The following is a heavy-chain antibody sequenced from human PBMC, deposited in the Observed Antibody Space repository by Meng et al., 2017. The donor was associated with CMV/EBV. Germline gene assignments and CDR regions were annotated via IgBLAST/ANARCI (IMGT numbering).Heavy chain of an antibody. Sequence: SVKVSCKASGGTFSSYAISWVQQAPGQGLEWMGGIIPIFGTANYAQKFQGRVTITTDESTSTAYMELSSLRSEDTAVYYCARGYSYGYSDYFDYWGQGTLVTVSS. V-gene: IGHV1-69*05. CDR3: ARGYSYGYSDYFDY. J-gene: IGHJ4*02. CDR2: IIPIFGTA. CDR1: GGTFSSYA. D-gene: IGHD5-18*01.